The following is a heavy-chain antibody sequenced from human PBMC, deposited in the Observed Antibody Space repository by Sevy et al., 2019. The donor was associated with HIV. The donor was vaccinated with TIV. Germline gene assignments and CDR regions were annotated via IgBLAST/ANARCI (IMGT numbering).Heavy chain of an antibody. D-gene: IGHD3-22*01. V-gene: IGHV3-15*01. CDR2: IKSNTDGGTT. Sequence: GGSLRLSCAASGFTFSNACMSWVRQAPGKGLEWVASIKSNTDGGTTDYAAPVEGRFTISRDDSKDTLYLQMNSLKSEEYAVYYCTTDLVTEGMFITTDYCYGMDVWGQETTVTVAS. CDR3: TTDLVTEGMFITTDYCYGMDV. J-gene: IGHJ6*02. CDR1: GFTFSNAC.